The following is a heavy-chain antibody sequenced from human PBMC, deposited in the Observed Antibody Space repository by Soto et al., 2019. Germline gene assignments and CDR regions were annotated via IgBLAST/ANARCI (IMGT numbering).Heavy chain of an antibody. V-gene: IGHV4-30-4*01. D-gene: IGHD3-3*01. Sequence: PSETLSLTCTVSGGSISSGDYYWSWIRQPPGKGLEWIGYIYYSGSTYYNPSLKSRVTISVDTSKNQFSLKLSSVTAAGTAVYYCARAGRFLEWLFQSYYYGMDVWGQGTTVTVSS. CDR3: ARAGRFLEWLFQSYYYGMDV. CDR2: IYYSGST. CDR1: GGSISSGDYY. J-gene: IGHJ6*02.